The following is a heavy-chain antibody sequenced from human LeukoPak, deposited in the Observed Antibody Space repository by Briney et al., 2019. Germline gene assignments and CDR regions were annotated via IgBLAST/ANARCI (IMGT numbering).Heavy chain of an antibody. CDR3: AKGGSDSSGYYSLYYYYYMDV. CDR2: INSDGSST. CDR1: GFTFSSYW. Sequence: GGSLRLSCAASGFTFSSYWMHWVRQALGKGLVWVSRINSDGSSTSYADSVKGRFTISRDNAKNTLYLQMNSLRAEDTAVYYCAKGGSDSSGYYSLYYYYYMDVWGKGTTVTISS. J-gene: IGHJ6*03. D-gene: IGHD3-22*01. V-gene: IGHV3-74*01.